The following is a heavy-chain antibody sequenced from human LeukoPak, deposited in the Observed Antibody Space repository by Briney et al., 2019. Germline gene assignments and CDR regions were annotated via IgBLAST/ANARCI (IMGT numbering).Heavy chain of an antibody. V-gene: IGHV4-59*11. Sequence: SETLSLTCTVSGASISSHYWCWIRQPPGTGLEWIGDIYYRGSTTYNPSLKSRVSISLDTSRNQFSLNLSSVTAADTAVYSCAKLEVGRFDPWGQGTLVTVSS. J-gene: IGHJ5*02. CDR2: IYYRGST. D-gene: IGHD7-27*01. CDR1: GASISSHY. CDR3: AKLEVGRFDP.